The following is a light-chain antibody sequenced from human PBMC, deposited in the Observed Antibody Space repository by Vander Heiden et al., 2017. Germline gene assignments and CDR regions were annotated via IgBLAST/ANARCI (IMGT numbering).Light chain of an antibody. J-gene: IGKJ1*01. CDR2: GAS. CDR3: QQYGSSPWT. Sequence: DIVLTHSPGTLSWSPGERATLSCRASQSVSSSYLAWYQQKPGQAPRLLIYGASSRATGIPDRFSGSGSGTDFTLTISRLEPEDFAVYYCQQYGSSPWTFGQGTKVEIK. V-gene: IGKV3-20*01. CDR1: QSVSSSY.